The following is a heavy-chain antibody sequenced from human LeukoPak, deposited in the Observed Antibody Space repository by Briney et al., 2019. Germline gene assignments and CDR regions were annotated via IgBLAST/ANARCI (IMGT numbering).Heavy chain of an antibody. V-gene: IGHV1-2*02. CDR3: ASNSIFGVVIIGWFDP. Sequence: ASVKVSCKASGYTFTGYYMHWVRQAPGQGLEWMGWINPNSGGTNYAQKFQGRVTMTRDTSISTAYMELSRLRSDDTAVYYCASNSIFGVVIIGWFDPWGQGTLSPSPQ. CDR1: GYTFTGYY. CDR2: INPNSGGT. D-gene: IGHD3-3*01. J-gene: IGHJ5*02.